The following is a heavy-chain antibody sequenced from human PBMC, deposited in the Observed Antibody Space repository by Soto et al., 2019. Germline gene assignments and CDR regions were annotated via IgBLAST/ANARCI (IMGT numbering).Heavy chain of an antibody. Sequence: SETLSLTCGVSGGSIISGAHSWSWIRQSPGKGLEFIGYIYHTGGTYYTPSLKSRVTISVDRSKNQFSLKLTSMSAADTAVYYCARRRAGSGPLGLFDPRGQGIQVTVSS. CDR2: IYHTGGT. V-gene: IGHV4-30-2*06. D-gene: IGHD2-15*01. J-gene: IGHJ5*02. CDR3: ARRRAGSGPLGLFDP. CDR1: GGSIISGAHS.